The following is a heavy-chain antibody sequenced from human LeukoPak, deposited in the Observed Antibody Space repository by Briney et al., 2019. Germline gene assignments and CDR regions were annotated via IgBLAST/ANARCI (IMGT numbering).Heavy chain of an antibody. Sequence: ASMKVSCKAFGYTFTSYGISWVLQAPGHGLEWMGWISAYNGNTNYAQKLQGRVTMTTDTSTSTAYMELRSLRSDDTAVYYCASIDSSGSHWGQGTLVTVSS. CDR2: ISAYNGNT. J-gene: IGHJ4*02. CDR3: ASIDSSGSH. CDR1: GYTFTSYG. V-gene: IGHV1-18*01. D-gene: IGHD3-22*01.